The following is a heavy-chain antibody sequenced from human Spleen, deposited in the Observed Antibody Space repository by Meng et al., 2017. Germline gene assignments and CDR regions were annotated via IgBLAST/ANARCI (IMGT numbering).Heavy chain of an antibody. CDR3: ARRYGASAYNWFDP. Sequence: VHAQVSGPGLVHPSQTLSLTSTVSGGSISSGDYYGSWIRKPPGKGLEWIGYIYYSGSTHYNPSLKSRVTISVDTSKNQFSLKLSSVTAADTAVYYCARRYGASAYNWFDPWGQGTLVTVSS. V-gene: IGHV4-30-4*01. CDR1: GGSISSGDYY. J-gene: IGHJ5*02. D-gene: IGHD4-17*01. CDR2: IYYSGST.